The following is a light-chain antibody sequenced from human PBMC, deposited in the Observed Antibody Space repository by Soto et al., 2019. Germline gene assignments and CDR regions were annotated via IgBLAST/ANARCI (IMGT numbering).Light chain of an antibody. CDR3: QHYDYLPL. CDR1: HNIGTS. Sequence: DIRMTQSPSSLSASVGDRLTIACQASHNIGTSLNWYQHKPGKAPKLVIYGASNLETGVPSRFSGSGSGTDFTFTISSLQPEDFATYFCQHYDYLPLFGPGTRVDIK. V-gene: IGKV1-33*01. CDR2: GAS. J-gene: IGKJ3*01.